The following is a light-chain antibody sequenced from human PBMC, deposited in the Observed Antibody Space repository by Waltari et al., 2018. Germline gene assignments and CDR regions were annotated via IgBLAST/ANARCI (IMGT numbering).Light chain of an antibody. CDR2: DVY. J-gene: IGLJ3*02. CDR3: CSYGGRGTYPWV. V-gene: IGLV2-23*02. Sequence: QSALTQPAPVSGSPGQSITISCIGTRRAVGLYTLFPWYHQHRGKAPKLIIYDVYRRPSGLSVRFSGSKSGNTASLTISGLQAEDEADYYCCSYGGRGTYPWVFGGGTKLTVL. CDR1: RRAVGLYTL.